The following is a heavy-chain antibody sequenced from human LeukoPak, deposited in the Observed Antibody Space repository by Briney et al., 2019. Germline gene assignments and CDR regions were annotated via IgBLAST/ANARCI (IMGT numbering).Heavy chain of an antibody. CDR1: GFTFSSYA. Sequence: GGSLRLSCAASGFTFSSYAMSWVRQAPGKGLEWVSAISGSGGSTYYAESGKGGFTISRENSKKRVYLQMNSLTAEDTAVYYCAKERGVGATSAIIFDYWGQGTLVTVSS. D-gene: IGHD1-26*01. CDR2: ISGSGGST. V-gene: IGHV3-23*01. CDR3: AKERGVGATSAIIFDY. J-gene: IGHJ4*02.